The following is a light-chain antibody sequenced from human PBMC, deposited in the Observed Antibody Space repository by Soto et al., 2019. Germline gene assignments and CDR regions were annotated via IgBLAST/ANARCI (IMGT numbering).Light chain of an antibody. CDR1: SSNIGNNY. J-gene: IGLJ2*01. V-gene: IGLV1-51*01. CDR2: DNN. Sequence: QSVLTQPPSVSAAPGHKVTISCSGSSSNIGNNYVSWYQQLPGTAPKLLIYDNNKRPSGIPDRFSGSKSGTSATLGITGLQTGDEAYYYCVTWDSSLSAGVFGGGTKLTVL. CDR3: VTWDSSLSAGV.